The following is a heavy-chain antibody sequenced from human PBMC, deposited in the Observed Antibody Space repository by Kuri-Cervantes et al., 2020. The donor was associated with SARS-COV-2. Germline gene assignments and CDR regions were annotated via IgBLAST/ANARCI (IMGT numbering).Heavy chain of an antibody. CDR3: ATGMVRGLIQSYYYGMDV. J-gene: IGHJ6*02. CDR1: GYTFSDYY. V-gene: IGHV1-2*04. D-gene: IGHD3-10*01. Sequence: AAVKVSCKASGYTFSDYYMYLVRQAPGQVLEWMGWINPNSGGTNYAQKFQVWVTMTRDTSISTAYMELSRLRSDDTPVYYCATGMVRGLIQSYYYGMDVWGQGTTVTVSS. CDR2: INPNSGGT.